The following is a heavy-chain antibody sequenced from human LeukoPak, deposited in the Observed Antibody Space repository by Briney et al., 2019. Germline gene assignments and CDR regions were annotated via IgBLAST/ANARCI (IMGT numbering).Heavy chain of an antibody. CDR2: ISGSGGST. CDR1: GFTFSSYA. V-gene: IGHV3-23*01. D-gene: IGHD1-26*01. Sequence: PGGSLRLSCAASGFTFSSYAMSWVRQAPGKGLEWVSAISGSGGSTYYADSVKGRFTISRDNSKNTLYLPMNSLRAEDTAVYYCAKGDTGGSYPFWGEFYFDYWGQGTLVTVSS. J-gene: IGHJ4*02. CDR3: AKGDTGGSYPFWGEFYFDY.